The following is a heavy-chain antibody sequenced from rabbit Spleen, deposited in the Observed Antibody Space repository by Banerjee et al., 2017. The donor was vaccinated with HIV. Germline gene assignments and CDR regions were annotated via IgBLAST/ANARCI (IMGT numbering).Heavy chain of an antibody. CDR2: INAATGKP. CDR3: ARETYDSGWGL. J-gene: IGHJ6*01. V-gene: IGHV1S45*01. Sequence: QEQLVESGGGLVQPTGSLTLTCKASGFSFGDRDVMCWVRQAPGKGLEWIACINAATGKPVYATWAKGRFTISRTSSTTVTLRMTSLTAADRAAYFCARETYDSGWGLWGPGTLVTVS. CDR1: GFSFGDRDV. D-gene: IGHD4-1*01.